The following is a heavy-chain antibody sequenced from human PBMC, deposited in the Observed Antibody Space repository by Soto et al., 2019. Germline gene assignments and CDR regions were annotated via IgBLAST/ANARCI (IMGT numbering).Heavy chain of an antibody. D-gene: IGHD6-19*01. V-gene: IGHV4-59*01. Sequence: SETLSLTCTVSGGSISSYYWSWIRQPPGKGLEWIGYIYYSGSTNYNPSLKSRVTISVDTSKNQFSLKLSSVTAADTAVYYCARVKSPPLYSSGLRSYYYFDYWGQGTLVTVSS. CDR2: IYYSGST. CDR1: GGSISSYY. CDR3: ARVKSPPLYSSGLRSYYYFDY. J-gene: IGHJ4*02.